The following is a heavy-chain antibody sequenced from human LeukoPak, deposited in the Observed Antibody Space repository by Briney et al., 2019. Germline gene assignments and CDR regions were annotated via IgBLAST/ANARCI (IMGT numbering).Heavy chain of an antibody. V-gene: IGHV4-31*03. CDR3: ARDKSAESGRQQLEDYYGMDV. CDR2: IYYSGST. Sequence: SQTLSLTCTVSGGSISSGGYYWSWIRQHPGKGLEWIVYIYYSGSTYYNPSLKSRVTISVDTSKNQFSLKLSSVTAADTAVYYCARDKSAESGRQQLEDYYGMDVWGQGTTVTVSS. J-gene: IGHJ6*02. D-gene: IGHD6-13*01. CDR1: GGSISSGGYY.